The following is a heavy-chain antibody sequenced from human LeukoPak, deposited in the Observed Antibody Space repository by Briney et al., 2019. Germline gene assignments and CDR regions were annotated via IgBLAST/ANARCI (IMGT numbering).Heavy chain of an antibody. CDR1: GFTFSSYE. CDR2: ISPSGDIT. J-gene: IGHJ4*02. V-gene: IGHV3-23*01. Sequence: WGSLRLSCAASGFTFSSYEMNWVRQAPGRGLEWVSGISPSGDITYYADSVKGRFTISRDNSKNTLYLEVISLTAEDTAVYYCAKDDAWLRFGEWSQGTLVTVSS. D-gene: IGHD3-10*01. CDR3: AKDDAWLRFGE.